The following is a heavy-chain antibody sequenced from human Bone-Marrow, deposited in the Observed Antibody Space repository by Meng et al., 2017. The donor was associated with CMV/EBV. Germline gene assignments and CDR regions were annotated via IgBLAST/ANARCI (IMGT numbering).Heavy chain of an antibody. CDR3: ASSLH. J-gene: IGHJ4*02. CDR2: INHSGST. V-gene: IGHV4-39*07. Sequence: SETLSLTCTVSGGSISSSSYYWGWIRQPPGKGLEWIGEINHSGSTNYNPSLKSRVTISVDTSKNQFSLKLSSVTAADTAVYYCASSLHWGQGTLVTVSS. CDR1: GGSISSSSYY.